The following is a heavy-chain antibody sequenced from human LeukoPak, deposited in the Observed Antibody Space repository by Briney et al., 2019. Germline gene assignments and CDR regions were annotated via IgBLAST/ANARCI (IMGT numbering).Heavy chain of an antibody. J-gene: IGHJ4*02. D-gene: IGHD3-10*01. V-gene: IGHV3-23*01. CDR3: AKSEYYGSGSYYIY. CDR2: ISGSGGST. Sequence: GGSLRLSCAASGFTFSSYAMSWVRQAPGKGLEWVSAISGSGGSTYYADSVKGQCTISRDNYKNTLYLQMNSLRAEDRAVYYCAKSEYYGSGSYYIYWGQGTLVTVSS. CDR1: GFTFSSYA.